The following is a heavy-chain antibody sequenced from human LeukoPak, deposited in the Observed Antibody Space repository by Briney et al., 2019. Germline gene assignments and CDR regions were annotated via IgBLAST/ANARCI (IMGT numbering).Heavy chain of an antibody. Sequence: SETLSLTCTVSGGSISSGSYYWSWIRQPAGKGLEWIVRIYTSGSTNYNPSLKSRVTISVDTSKNQFSLKLSSVTAADTAVYYCARGYDFWSGYRYFYYYYMDVWGKGTTVTVSS. D-gene: IGHD3-3*01. V-gene: IGHV4-61*02. CDR3: ARGYDFWSGYRYFYYYYMDV. J-gene: IGHJ6*03. CDR1: GGSISSGSYY. CDR2: IYTSGST.